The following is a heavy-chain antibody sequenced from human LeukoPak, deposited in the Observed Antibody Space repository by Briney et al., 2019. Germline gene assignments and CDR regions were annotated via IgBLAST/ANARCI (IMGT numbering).Heavy chain of an antibody. J-gene: IGHJ4*02. V-gene: IGHV4-4*02. CDR2: IYHSGST. D-gene: IGHD3-22*01. CDR1: GGSISSSNW. Sequence: SETLSLTYAISGGSISSSNWWSWVRQPPGKGLEWIGEIYHSGSTNYNPSLKSRVTISVDKSKNQFSLKLSSVTAADTAVYYCARDRRPPSSGYYYYFDYWGQGTLVTVSS. CDR3: ARDRRPPSSGYYYYFDY.